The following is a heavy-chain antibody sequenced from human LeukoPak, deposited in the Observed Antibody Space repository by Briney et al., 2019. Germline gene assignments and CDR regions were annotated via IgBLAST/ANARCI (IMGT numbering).Heavy chain of an antibody. CDR1: GYTFTSYG. Sequence: ASVKVSCKASGYTFTSYGISWVRQAPGQGLEWMGWISAYNGNTNYAQKLQGRVTMTTDTSTSTAYMELRSLRSDDTAVYYCARRAYLRYCSSTSCFYYYYMDVWGKGTTVTVSS. V-gene: IGHV1-18*01. D-gene: IGHD2-2*01. CDR3: ARRAYLRYCSSTSCFYYYYMDV. CDR2: ISAYNGNT. J-gene: IGHJ6*03.